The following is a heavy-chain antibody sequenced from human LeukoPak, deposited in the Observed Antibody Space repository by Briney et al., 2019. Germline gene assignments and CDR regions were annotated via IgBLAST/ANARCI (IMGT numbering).Heavy chain of an antibody. J-gene: IGHJ6*02. Sequence: GESLQISCQGSGSRFTSYWIGWVRQLPGKGLEWMGIIYPGDSDTRYSPSFQGQVTISADKSISTAYLQWSSLKASDTAMYYCARAPYCSSTSCYVTAYYYYGMDVWGQGTTVTVSS. CDR1: GSRFTSYW. V-gene: IGHV5-51*01. D-gene: IGHD2-2*01. CDR2: IYPGDSDT. CDR3: ARAPYCSSTSCYVTAYYYYGMDV.